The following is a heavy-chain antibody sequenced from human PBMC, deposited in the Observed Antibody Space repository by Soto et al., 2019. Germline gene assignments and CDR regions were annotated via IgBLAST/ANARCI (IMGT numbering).Heavy chain of an antibody. V-gene: IGHV3-23*01. CDR3: AKARRGYSGYDSTWPSFPGRDAFDI. CDR2: ISGSGGST. CDR1: GFTFSSYA. D-gene: IGHD5-12*01. J-gene: IGHJ3*02. Sequence: GGSLRLSCAASGFTFSSYAMSWVRQAPGKGLEWVSAISGSGGSTYYADSVKGRFTISRDNSKNTLYLQMNSPRAEDTAVYYCAKARRGYSGYDSTWPSFPGRDAFDIWGQGTMVTVSS.